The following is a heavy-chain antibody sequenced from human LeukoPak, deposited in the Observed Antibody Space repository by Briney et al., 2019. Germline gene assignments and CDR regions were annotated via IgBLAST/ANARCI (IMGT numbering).Heavy chain of an antibody. CDR1: GYTFTDYD. V-gene: IGHV1-8*02. CDR3: ARGRVTMYGPVGWYFDL. Sequence: ASVRVSCKVSGYTFTDYDINWVRQAPGQGLEWMGWMNPSRGSTGYARKFQGRFTITRNTSISTIYMELRSLRSEDTAVYFCARGRVTMYGPVGWYFDLWGRGTLLTVSS. J-gene: IGHJ2*01. CDR2: MNPSRGST. D-gene: IGHD2-8*01.